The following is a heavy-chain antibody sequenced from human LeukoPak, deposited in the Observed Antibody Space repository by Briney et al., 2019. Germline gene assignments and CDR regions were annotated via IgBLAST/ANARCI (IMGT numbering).Heavy chain of an antibody. CDR1: GFTFSSYA. CDR2: ISYDGSNK. CDR3: AKGGLRGGTYNDDF. Sequence: GGSLRLSCAASGFTFSSYAMHWVRQAPGKGLEWVAVISYDGSNKYYADSVKGRFTISRDNSKNTLYLQMNSLRAEDTALYYCAKGGLRGGTYNDDFWGQGTLVTVSS. V-gene: IGHV3-30*04. D-gene: IGHD3-16*01. J-gene: IGHJ4*02.